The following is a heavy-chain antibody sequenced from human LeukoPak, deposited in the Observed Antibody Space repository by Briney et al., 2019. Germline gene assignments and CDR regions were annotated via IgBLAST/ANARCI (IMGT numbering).Heavy chain of an antibody. V-gene: IGHV3-9*01. D-gene: IGHD6-19*01. CDR3: AKDVAVAGTSYFDY. J-gene: IGHJ4*02. CDR1: GFTFSRHW. CDR2: ISWNSGSI. Sequence: GGSLRLSCAASGFTFSRHWMYWVRQAPGKGLEWVSGISWNSGSIGYADSVKGRFTISRDNAKNSLYLQMNSLRAEDTALYYCAKDVAVAGTSYFDYWGQGTLVTVSS.